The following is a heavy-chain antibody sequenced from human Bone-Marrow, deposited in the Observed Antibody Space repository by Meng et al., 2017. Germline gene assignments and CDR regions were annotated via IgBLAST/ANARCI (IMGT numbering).Heavy chain of an antibody. D-gene: IGHD6-19*01. Sequence: QVQLVQCGAVVKKPGASVKVSCKASGYTFTSYGISWVRQAPGQGLEWMGWISAYNGNTNYAQKLQGRVTMTTDTSTSTAYMELRSLRSDDTAVYYCARDHPRIAVAGDAFDIWGQGTMVTVSS. CDR1: GYTFTSYG. CDR3: ARDHPRIAVAGDAFDI. CDR2: ISAYNGNT. J-gene: IGHJ3*02. V-gene: IGHV1-18*01.